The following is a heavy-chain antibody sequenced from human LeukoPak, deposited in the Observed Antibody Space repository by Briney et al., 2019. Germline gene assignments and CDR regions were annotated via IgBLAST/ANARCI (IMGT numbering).Heavy chain of an antibody. J-gene: IGHJ3*02. Sequence: PGGSLRLSCAASGFTFSTYAMSWVRQAPGKGLEWVSAISGSGGSTYYADSVKGRFTISRDNSKNTLFLQMNSLRADDTAVYYCAKDTYHYDRTSVGDAFDIWGQGTMVTVSS. CDR2: ISGSGGST. D-gene: IGHD3-22*01. V-gene: IGHV3-23*01. CDR1: GFTFSTYA. CDR3: AKDTYHYDRTSVGDAFDI.